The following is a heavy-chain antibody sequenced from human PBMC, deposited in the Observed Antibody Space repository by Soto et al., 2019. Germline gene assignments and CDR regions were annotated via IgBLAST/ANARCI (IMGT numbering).Heavy chain of an antibody. CDR2: IYYSGST. CDR3: ARHENYYYYMDV. Sequence: PSETLSLTCTVSGGSISSYYWSWIRQPPGKGLEWIGNIYYSGSTNYNPSLKSRVTISVGTSKNQFSLKLSSVTAADTAVYYCARHENYYYYMDVWGKGTTVTVSS. V-gene: IGHV4-59*08. J-gene: IGHJ6*03. CDR1: GGSISSYY.